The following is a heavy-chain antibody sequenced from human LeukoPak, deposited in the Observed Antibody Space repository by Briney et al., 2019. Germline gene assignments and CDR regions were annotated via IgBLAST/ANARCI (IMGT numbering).Heavy chain of an antibody. Sequence: PGRPLRLSCAASGFTFDDYAMHWVRQAPGKGLEWVSGISWNSGSIGYADSVKGRFTISRDNAKNSLYLQMNSLRAEDTALYYCAKDFYYYDSSGYYYSYYFDYWGQGTLVTVSS. D-gene: IGHD3-22*01. CDR2: ISWNSGSI. J-gene: IGHJ4*02. V-gene: IGHV3-9*01. CDR3: AKDFYYYDSSGYYYSYYFDY. CDR1: GFTFDDYA.